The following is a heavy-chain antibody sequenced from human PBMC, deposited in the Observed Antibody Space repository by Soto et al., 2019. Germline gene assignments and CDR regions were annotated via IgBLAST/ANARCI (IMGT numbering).Heavy chain of an antibody. CDR3: SRNGWFMATVGM. CDR1: GFTVSNNY. Sequence: EVQLVESGGGLVQPGGSLRLSCAASGFTVSNNYMNWFRLAPGKGLEWVSLIYSGGGTYYADSVKGRFTISRDNSKNTLYLHMNRLSARDTAVDYCSRNGWFMATVGMWGPGTLVTVSS. J-gene: IGHJ4*02. V-gene: IGHV3-53*01. D-gene: IGHD4-4*01. CDR2: IYSGGGT.